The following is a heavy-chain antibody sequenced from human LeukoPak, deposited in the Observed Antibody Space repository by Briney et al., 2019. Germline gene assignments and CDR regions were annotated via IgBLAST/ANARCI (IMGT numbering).Heavy chain of an antibody. CDR2: IRYDGSNK. CDR3: AREYGSGSYYNEYYFDY. Sequence: GGSLRLSCAASGFTFSSYGMHWVRQAPGKGLEWVAFIRYDGSNKYYADSVKGRFTISRDNSKNTLYLQMNSLRAEDTAVYYCAREYGSGSYYNEYYFDYWGQGTLVTVSS. D-gene: IGHD3-10*01. CDR1: GFTFSSYG. V-gene: IGHV3-30*02. J-gene: IGHJ4*02.